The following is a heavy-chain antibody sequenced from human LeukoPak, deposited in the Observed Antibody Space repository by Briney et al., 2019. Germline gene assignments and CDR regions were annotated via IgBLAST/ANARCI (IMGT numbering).Heavy chain of an antibody. D-gene: IGHD1-1*01. Sequence: PGGSLRLSRVASGFTFSRYGMHWVRQALGKGLEWVAFIPYHENIEYYADSVKGRFTVSRDDSKNTVYLQMNSLRAEDTAVYYCVRTGLLKNWFDPWGHGTQVTVSS. CDR2: IPYHENIE. CDR1: GFTFSRYG. CDR3: VRTGLLKNWFDP. V-gene: IGHV3-30*02. J-gene: IGHJ5*02.